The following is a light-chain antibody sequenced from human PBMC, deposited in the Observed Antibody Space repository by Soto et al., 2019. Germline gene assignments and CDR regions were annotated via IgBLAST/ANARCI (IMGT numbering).Light chain of an antibody. Sequence: DIPMTQSPSTLSASVGDRVTITCRASQTVSSWLAWYQQKPGKAPKLLIYKASTLQSGVPSRFSGSGSGTEFTLTISSLQPDDFAAYYYQQYKSNPLTFGGGTKVDIK. CDR3: QQYKSNPLT. V-gene: IGKV1-5*03. CDR2: KAS. CDR1: QTVSSW. J-gene: IGKJ4*01.